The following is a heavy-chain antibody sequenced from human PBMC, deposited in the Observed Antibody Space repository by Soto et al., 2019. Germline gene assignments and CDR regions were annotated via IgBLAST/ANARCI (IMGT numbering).Heavy chain of an antibody. J-gene: IGHJ5*02. D-gene: IGHD3-16*02. CDR3: ARDRWTARANWFDP. CDR2: ISDSGTT. V-gene: IGHV4-59*01. CDR1: GGSIDDYY. Sequence: SETLSLTCSVFGGSIDDYYWSWAQQAPGKGLEWIGHISDSGTTNFNPSLESRVTISVDRSRNLFSLKLRSVTAADTAVYYCARDRWTARANWFDPWGPGTLVTVYS.